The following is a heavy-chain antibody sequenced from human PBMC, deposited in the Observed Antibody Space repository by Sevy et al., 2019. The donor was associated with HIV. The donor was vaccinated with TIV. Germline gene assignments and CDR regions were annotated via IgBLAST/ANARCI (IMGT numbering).Heavy chain of an antibody. CDR1: GSTFSNYA. V-gene: IGHV3-30*04. CDR3: ARFPPQRAFDI. J-gene: IGHJ3*02. Sequence: GGSLRLSCAAFGSTFSNYAMHWVRQTPDRGLEWVAVVSYDGADTSYADSVKGRFTVSRDNSKSTLYLQMNSLGVDDSAVYFCARFPPQRAFDIWGQGTTVTVSS. CDR2: VSYDGADT.